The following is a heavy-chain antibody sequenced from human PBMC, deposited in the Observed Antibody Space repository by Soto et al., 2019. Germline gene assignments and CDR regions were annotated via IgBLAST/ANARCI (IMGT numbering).Heavy chain of an antibody. V-gene: IGHV4-30-4*01. Sequence: QVQLQESGPGLVKPSQTLSLTCTVSGGSISSGDYYWSWIRQPPGKGLEWIGYIYYSGSTYYNPSLKRLVNISVDPSKNQFSLKLSCVTAGDTAVYYRVTSSCYSGCDLIFLPVAAFDFWGQGTNVSVSS. CDR2: IYYSGST. CDR1: GGSISSGDYY. J-gene: IGHJ3*01. D-gene: IGHD5-12*01. CDR3: VTSSCYSGCDLIFLPVAAFDF.